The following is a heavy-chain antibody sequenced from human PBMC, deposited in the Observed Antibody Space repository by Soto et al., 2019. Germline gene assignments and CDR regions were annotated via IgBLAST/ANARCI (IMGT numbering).Heavy chain of an antibody. CDR2: IYYSGST. CDR3: ARGRGWTDYYNGMDV. V-gene: IGHV4-39*01. D-gene: IGHD6-19*01. CDR1: GCSISSSSYY. J-gene: IGHJ6*02. Sequence: SATLSLTCAVSGCSISSSSYYWGWIRQPPGQGLEWIGSIYYSGSTYYNPSLKSRVTISVDTSKNQFSLKLSSVTAADTAVYYCARGRGWTDYYNGMDVWGEGTTVS.